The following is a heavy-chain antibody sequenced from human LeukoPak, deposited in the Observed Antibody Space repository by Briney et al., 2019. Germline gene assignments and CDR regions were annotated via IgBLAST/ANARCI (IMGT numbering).Heavy chain of an antibody. CDR2: INPNSGDT. D-gene: IGHD3-10*01. V-gene: IGHV1-2*02. CDR1: GYTFTGYY. J-gene: IGHJ3*02. Sequence: ASVKVTCKASGYTFTGYYMHWVRQAPGQGLEWMGWINPNSGDTNYAQKFQGRVTVTRDTSISTAYMELSGLTSDDTAVYYCARETYYYGSGSYAAYAFDIWGQGTMVTVSS. CDR3: ARETYYYGSGSYAAYAFDI.